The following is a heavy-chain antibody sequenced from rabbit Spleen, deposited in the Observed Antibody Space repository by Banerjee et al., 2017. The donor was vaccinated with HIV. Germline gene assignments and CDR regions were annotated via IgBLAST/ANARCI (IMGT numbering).Heavy chain of an antibody. J-gene: IGHJ4*01. D-gene: IGHD4-2*01. CDR2: IYGGSSGST. CDR1: GFSFSSSYY. Sequence: QSLEESGGDLVKPGASLTLTCTASGFSFSSSYYMCWVRQAPGKGLECIACIYGGSSGSTYYASWAKGRFTISKTSSTTVTLQVTSLTAADTATYFCARDAGDGNKPYDHFNLWGPGTLVTVS. V-gene: IGHV1S40*01. CDR3: ARDAGDGNKPYDHFNL.